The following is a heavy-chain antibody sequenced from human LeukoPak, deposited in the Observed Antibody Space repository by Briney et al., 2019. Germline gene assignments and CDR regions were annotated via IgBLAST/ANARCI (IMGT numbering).Heavy chain of an antibody. Sequence: SETLSLTCTVSGGSIRSYYWSWIRQPAGKGLEWIGRIYTSGSTNYNPSPKSRVTMSVDTSKNQFSLKLSSVTAADTAVYYCAREDSSGWYFPDAFDIWGQGTMVTVSS. V-gene: IGHV4-4*07. CDR2: IYTSGST. J-gene: IGHJ3*02. CDR1: GGSIRSYY. CDR3: AREDSSGWYFPDAFDI. D-gene: IGHD6-19*01.